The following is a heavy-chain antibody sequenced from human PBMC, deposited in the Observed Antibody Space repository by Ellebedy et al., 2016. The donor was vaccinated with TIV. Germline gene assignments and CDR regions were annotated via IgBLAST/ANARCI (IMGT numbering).Heavy chain of an antibody. CDR3: ATDGLGSSWYGDFQH. CDR2: ISGSGGST. V-gene: IGHV3-23*01. J-gene: IGHJ1*01. Sequence: GGSLRLXXAASGFTFSSYAMSWVRQAPGKGLEWVSAISGSGGSTYYADSVKGRFTISRDNSKNTLYLQMNSLRAEDTAVYYCATDGLGSSWYGDFQHWGQGTLVTVSS. D-gene: IGHD6-13*01. CDR1: GFTFSSYA.